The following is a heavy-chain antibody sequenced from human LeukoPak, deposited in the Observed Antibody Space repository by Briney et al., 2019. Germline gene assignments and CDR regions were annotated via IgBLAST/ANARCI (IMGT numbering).Heavy chain of an antibody. D-gene: IGHD2-2*01. Sequence: SETLSLTCTVSGGAVSSSSYYWAWIRQPPGKGLEWIRSVDYSGIASYNPSLKSRVTMSVDTSKNQFSLKVASVTAADTAVYYCTRAAVVVVVGPLGFAYWGQGALVTVSP. V-gene: IGHV4-39*07. CDR2: VDYSGIA. CDR3: TRAAVVVVVGPLGFAY. CDR1: GGAVSSSSYY. J-gene: IGHJ4*02.